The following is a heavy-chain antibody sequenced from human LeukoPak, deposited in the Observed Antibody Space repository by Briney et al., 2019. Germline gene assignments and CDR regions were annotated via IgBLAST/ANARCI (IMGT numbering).Heavy chain of an antibody. D-gene: IGHD1-26*01. CDR1: GYTFTGYY. Sequence: ASVKVSCEASGYTFTGYYMHWVRQAPGQGLEWMGWINPNSGGTNYAQKFQGWVTMTRDTSISTAYMELSRLRSDDTAVYYCARGRRGSYQYYFDYWGQGTLVTVSS. CDR3: ARGRRGSYQYYFDY. CDR2: INPNSGGT. V-gene: IGHV1-2*04. J-gene: IGHJ4*02.